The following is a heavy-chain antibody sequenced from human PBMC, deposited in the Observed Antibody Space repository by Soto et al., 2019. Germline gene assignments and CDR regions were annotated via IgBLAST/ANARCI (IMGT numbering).Heavy chain of an antibody. J-gene: IGHJ6*02. CDR1: GVSIITDYY. Sequence: QLQLQESGPGLVKSSETLSLTCSVSGVSIITDYYWGWIRQSPGKGLERIGSIHFSGTTYYKPSLKSRVTIFLDTSGSQISLMLDSVTAADTAVYYCARHDWARFYGLDGWGQGTAVTVSS. CDR2: IHFSGTT. CDR3: ARHDWARFYGLDG. D-gene: IGHD2-21*01. V-gene: IGHV4-39*01.